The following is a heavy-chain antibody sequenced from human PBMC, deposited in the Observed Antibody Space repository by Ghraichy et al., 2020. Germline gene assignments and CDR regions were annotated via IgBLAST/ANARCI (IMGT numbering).Heavy chain of an antibody. J-gene: IGHJ5*02. Sequence: SETLSLTCTVSGGSLSSYYWSWIRQPPGKGLEWIGYTYYTGSTHYNPSLKSRVTLSLDTSKKQFSLKVTPVTAADTAVYYCARLAPIAAAGGGWFDPWGQGTLVTVSS. CDR3: ARLAPIAAAGGGWFDP. CDR2: TYYTGST. V-gene: IGHV4-59*08. D-gene: IGHD6-13*01. CDR1: GGSLSSYY.